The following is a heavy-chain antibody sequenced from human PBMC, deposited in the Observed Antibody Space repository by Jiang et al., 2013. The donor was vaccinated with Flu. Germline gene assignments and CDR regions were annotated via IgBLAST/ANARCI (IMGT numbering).Heavy chain of an antibody. Sequence: KSRVTISVDTSKNQFSLKLSSVTAADTAVYYCARHEDELGRENWFDPWGQGTLVTVSS. V-gene: IGHV4-39*01. CDR3: ARHEDELGRENWFDP. D-gene: IGHD1-26*01. J-gene: IGHJ5*02.